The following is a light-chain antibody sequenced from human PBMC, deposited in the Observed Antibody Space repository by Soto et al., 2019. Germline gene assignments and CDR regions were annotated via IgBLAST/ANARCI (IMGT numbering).Light chain of an antibody. CDR1: SGSVSTTNY. Sequence: QTVVTQEPSFSVSPGGTVTLTCGLSSGSVSTTNYPSWYQQTPGQAPRTLIYNTNIRSSGVPERLSGSILGNKAALTITGAQADDESDYYCVLYMSSIIGVFGGGTKVTVL. J-gene: IGLJ3*02. V-gene: IGLV8-61*01. CDR3: VLYMSSIIGV. CDR2: NTN.